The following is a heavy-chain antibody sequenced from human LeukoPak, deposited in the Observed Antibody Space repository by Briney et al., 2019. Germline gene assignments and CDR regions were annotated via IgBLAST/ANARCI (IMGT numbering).Heavy chain of an antibody. J-gene: IGHJ4*02. V-gene: IGHV1-2*02. CDR3: AREILDIVATTFDY. CDR2: INPNSGGT. D-gene: IGHD5-12*01. CDR1: GYTFTDYF. Sequence: ASVKVSCKASGYTFTDYFMNWVRQAPGQGLEWMGWINPNSGGTNYAQKFQGRVTMTRDTSISTAYMELSRLRSDDTAVYYCAREILDIVATTFDYWGQGTLVTVSS.